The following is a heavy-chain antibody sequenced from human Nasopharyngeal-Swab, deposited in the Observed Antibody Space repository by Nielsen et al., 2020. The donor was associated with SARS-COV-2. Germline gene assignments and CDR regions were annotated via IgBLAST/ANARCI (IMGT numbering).Heavy chain of an antibody. Sequence: ASVKVSCKASGYTFTSHYMHWVRQAPGQGLEWLGAINPSGGTTYYARKFQGRVTMTRDPSTSTVYLDLSSLKSEDTGVYFCAREPGGIVAPGRHFDPWGQGTLVTVSS. CDR2: INPSGGTT. V-gene: IGHV1-46*01. D-gene: IGHD6-13*01. J-gene: IGHJ5*02. CDR3: AREPGGIVAPGRHFDP. CDR1: GYTFTSHY.